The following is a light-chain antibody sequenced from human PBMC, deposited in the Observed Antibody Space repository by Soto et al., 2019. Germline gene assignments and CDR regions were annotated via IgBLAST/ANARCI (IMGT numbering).Light chain of an antibody. CDR2: AVS. V-gene: IGKV3D-15*01. Sequence: DIMMTQSPATLSVSPGERVTLSCRASQSVSGNVAWYQQKPGQAPRLLIHAVSTVATGIPARFSGSRSGTQYTLTISSLQSEDFAIYYCQQYINWPLTFGGGTKVEIK. CDR3: QQYINWPLT. J-gene: IGKJ4*01. CDR1: QSVSGN.